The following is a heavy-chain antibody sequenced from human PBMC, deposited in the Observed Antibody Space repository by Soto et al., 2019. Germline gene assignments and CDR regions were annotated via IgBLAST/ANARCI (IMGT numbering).Heavy chain of an antibody. V-gene: IGHV3-33*01. Sequence: QVQLVESGGGVVQPGRSLRLSCAASGFTFSSYGMHWVRQAPGKGLEWVAVIWYDGSNKYYADSVKGRFTISRDNSKNTLYLQMNSLRAEDTAVYYCASDITGTTFGMDVWGQGTTVTVSS. CDR2: IWYDGSNK. J-gene: IGHJ6*02. D-gene: IGHD1-20*01. CDR3: ASDITGTTFGMDV. CDR1: GFTFSSYG.